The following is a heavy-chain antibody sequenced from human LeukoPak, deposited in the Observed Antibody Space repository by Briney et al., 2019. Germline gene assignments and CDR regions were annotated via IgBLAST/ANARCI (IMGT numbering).Heavy chain of an antibody. CDR3: ARDWSTSGWYIDSLYWYFDL. CDR2: IYHSGST. Sequence: SETLPLTCAVSGGSISSSNWWSGVRPPPGKGLEGIGEIYHSGSTNYNPSVKSRVTISEEKSKNKFSLKLSSVTAADTAVYYCARDWSTSGWYIDSLYWYFDLWGRATLVTVSS. V-gene: IGHV4-4*02. J-gene: IGHJ2*01. CDR1: GGSISSSNW. D-gene: IGHD6-19*01.